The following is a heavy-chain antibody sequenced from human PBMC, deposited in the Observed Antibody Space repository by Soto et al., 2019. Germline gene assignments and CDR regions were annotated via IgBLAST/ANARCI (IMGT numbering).Heavy chain of an antibody. CDR3: ARHLVVGAGSCDY. Sequence: QVQLVESGGGVVQPGRSLRLSCAASGFTFSSYAMHWVRQAPGKGLEWVAVISYDGSNKYYADSVKGRFTISRDNSKNTLYLQMTSPRAEDTAVYYCARHLVVGAGSCDYWGQGTLVTVSS. D-gene: IGHD1-26*01. CDR2: ISYDGSNK. V-gene: IGHV3-30-3*01. J-gene: IGHJ4*02. CDR1: GFTFSSYA.